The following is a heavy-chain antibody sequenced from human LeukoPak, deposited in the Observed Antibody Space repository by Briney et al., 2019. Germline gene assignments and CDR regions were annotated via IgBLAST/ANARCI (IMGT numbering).Heavy chain of an antibody. CDR2: ISSTSGYI. Sequence: PGGSLRLSCAPSGLSFSSYTIHWVRQAPGKGLEWVSSISSTSGYIHYADSVKGRFSISRDNAKNLVHLEMDILRADDTAVYYCARDQRSEYEILIGFYHFDYWGQGTLVTVSS. J-gene: IGHJ4*02. CDR1: GLSFSSYT. CDR3: ARDQRSEYEILIGFYHFDY. V-gene: IGHV3-21*01. D-gene: IGHD3-9*01.